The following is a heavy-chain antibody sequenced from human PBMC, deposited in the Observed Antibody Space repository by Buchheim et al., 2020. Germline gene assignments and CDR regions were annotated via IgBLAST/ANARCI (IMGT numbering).Heavy chain of an antibody. J-gene: IGHJ5*02. D-gene: IGHD3-22*01. CDR2: IYPGDSDT. V-gene: IGHV5-51*01. CDR1: GYSFTSYW. Sequence: EVQLVQSGAEVKKPGESLKISCKGSGYSFTSYWIGWVRQMPGKGLEWMGIIYPGDSDTRYSPSFQGQVTISADKPISTAYPQWSSLKASDTAMYYCARLGAVEYYDSSGYYNNWFDPWGQGTL. CDR3: ARLGAVEYYDSSGYYNNWFDP.